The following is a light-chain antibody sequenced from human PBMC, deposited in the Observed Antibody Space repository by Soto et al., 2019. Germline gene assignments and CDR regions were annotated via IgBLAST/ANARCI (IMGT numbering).Light chain of an antibody. CDR2: DAS. V-gene: IGKV1-5*01. Sequence: DIQLTQSPSTLSASVGDTVIISCRASESLIGWLAWYQQRPGSAPKLLIYDASSLEGSVPSRFTGDGSGTEFSLTIASLQTDDFGTYYYQQYKSYPWTFGQGTKVDLK. J-gene: IGKJ1*01. CDR1: ESLIGW. CDR3: QQYKSYPWT.